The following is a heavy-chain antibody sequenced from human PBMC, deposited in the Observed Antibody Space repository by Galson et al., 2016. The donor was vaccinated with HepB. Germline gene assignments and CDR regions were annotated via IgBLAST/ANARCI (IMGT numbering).Heavy chain of an antibody. CDR3: AKDGRYFDWPAYGMDV. Sequence: SLRLSCAASGFTFDDYGMHWVRQAPGKGLEWVSAISGSETNTYYADSVKGRFTISRDNPQNAIYLQMNSLRTDDTAVYYCAKDGRYFDWPAYGMDVWGQGTTVTVSS. J-gene: IGHJ6*02. CDR2: ISGSETNT. D-gene: IGHD3-9*01. CDR1: GFTFDDYG. V-gene: IGHV3-23*01.